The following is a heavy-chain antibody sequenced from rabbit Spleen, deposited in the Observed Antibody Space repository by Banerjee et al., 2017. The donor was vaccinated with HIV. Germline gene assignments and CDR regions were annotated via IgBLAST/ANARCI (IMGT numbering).Heavy chain of an antibody. V-gene: IGHV1S45*01. CDR1: GFSFSGDSY. CDR3: ARMDASGSPM. Sequence: QEQLVESGGGLVQPTGSLTLTCKASGFSFSGDSYMCWVRQAPGKGLEWIVCIDIVTGKSVYASWAKGRFIMSRTSSTTVTLQMTSLTAADTATYFCARMDASGSPMWGPGTLVTVS. J-gene: IGHJ6*01. D-gene: IGHD8-1*01. CDR2: IDIVTGKS.